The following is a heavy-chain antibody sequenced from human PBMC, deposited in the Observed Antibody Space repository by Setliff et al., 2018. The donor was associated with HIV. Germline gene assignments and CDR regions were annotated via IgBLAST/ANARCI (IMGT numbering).Heavy chain of an antibody. J-gene: IGHJ4*02. D-gene: IGHD4-4*01. CDR3: ARVGLSAVPFPTVY. CDR1: GGTFSSYV. Sequence: ASVKVSCKASGGTFSSYVISWVRQAPGQGPEWMGGISAYNGNTNYAQKLQGRVTMTTDTSTSTAYMDLRGLTSDDTGVYYCARVGLSAVPFPTVYWGQGTLVTVSS. V-gene: IGHV1-18*01. CDR2: ISAYNGNT.